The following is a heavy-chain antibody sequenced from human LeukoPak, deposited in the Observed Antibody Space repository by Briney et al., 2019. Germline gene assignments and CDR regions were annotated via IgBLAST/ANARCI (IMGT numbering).Heavy chain of an antibody. V-gene: IGHV5-51*01. J-gene: IGHJ3*02. D-gene: IGHD2-15*01. Sequence: GESLKISCKGSGYSFTSYWIGWVRQMPGKGLEWMGIIYPGDSDTSYSPSFQGQVTISDDKSISTAYFPWSSLKASDTVMYYCAIGWQGNAFDIWGQGTMVTVSS. CDR3: AIGWQGNAFDI. CDR1: GYSFTSYW. CDR2: IYPGDSDT.